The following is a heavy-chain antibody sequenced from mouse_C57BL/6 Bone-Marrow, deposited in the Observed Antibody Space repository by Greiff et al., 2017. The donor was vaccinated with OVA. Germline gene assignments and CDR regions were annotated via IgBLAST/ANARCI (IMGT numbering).Heavy chain of an antibody. CDR3: ARRWLRFAY. D-gene: IGHD2-2*01. V-gene: IGHV5-6*01. CDR1: GFTFSSYG. J-gene: IGHJ3*01. Sequence: EVQVVESGGDLVKPGGSLKLSCAASGFTFSSYGMSWVRQTPDKRLEWVATISSGGSYTYYPDSVKGRFTISRDNAKNTLYLQISRLKSEDTAKYYCARRWLRFAYWGQGTLVTVSA. CDR2: ISSGGSYT.